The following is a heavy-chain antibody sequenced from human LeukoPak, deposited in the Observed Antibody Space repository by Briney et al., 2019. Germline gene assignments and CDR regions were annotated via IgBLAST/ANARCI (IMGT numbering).Heavy chain of an antibody. Sequence: ASVKVSCTASGYSFTCYYMHWVRQAPGQGLEWMGIINPSGGSTSYAQKFHGRVTMTRDTSTSTVYMELSSLRSEDTAVYYCARDYYGSGTPYSGMLFDPWGQGTLVTVSS. CDR1: GYSFTCYY. CDR2: INPSGGST. D-gene: IGHD3-10*01. CDR3: ARDYYGSGTPYSGMLFDP. J-gene: IGHJ5*02. V-gene: IGHV1-46*01.